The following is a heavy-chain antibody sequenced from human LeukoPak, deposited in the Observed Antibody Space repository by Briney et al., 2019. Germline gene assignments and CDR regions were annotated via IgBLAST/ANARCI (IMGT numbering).Heavy chain of an antibody. D-gene: IGHD2-8*01. Sequence: SETLSLTCAVYGGSFSGYYWSWIRQPPGKGLEWIGEINHSGSTNYNPSLKSRVTISVDTSKNQFSLKLSSVTAADTAVYYCARAPSNTSNGDYWGQGTLVTVSS. J-gene: IGHJ4*02. CDR3: ARAPSNTSNGDY. CDR1: GGSFSGYY. V-gene: IGHV4-34*01. CDR2: INHSGST.